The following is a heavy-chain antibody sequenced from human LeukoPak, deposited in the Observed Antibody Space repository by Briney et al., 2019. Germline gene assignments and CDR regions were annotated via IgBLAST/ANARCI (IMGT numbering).Heavy chain of an antibody. V-gene: IGHV1-69*05. D-gene: IGHD2-2*02. CDR3: ARVLGREKGYCSSTSCYNPRDYYYYMDV. CDR1: GGTFSSYA. CDR2: IIPIFGTA. J-gene: IGHJ6*03. Sequence: ASVKVSCKASGGTFSSYAISWVRQAPGQGLEWMGGIIPIFGTANYAQKFQGRVTITTDESTSTAYMELSSLRSEDTAVYYCARVLGREKGYCSSTSCYNPRDYYYYMDVWGKGTTATVS.